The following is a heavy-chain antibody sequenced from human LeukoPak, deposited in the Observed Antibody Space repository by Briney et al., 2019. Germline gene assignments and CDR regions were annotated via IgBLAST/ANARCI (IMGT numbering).Heavy chain of an antibody. CDR3: AKVAGIAVALDVFDI. CDR1: GFTFDDYA. CDR2: ISWNSGSI. J-gene: IGHJ3*02. V-gene: IGHV3-9*01. D-gene: IGHD6-19*01. Sequence: PGGSLRLSCAASGFTFDDYAMHWVRQAPGKGLEWVSGISWNSGSIGYADSVKGRFTISRDNAKNSLYLQMNSLRAEDTALYYCAKVAGIAVALDVFDIWGQGTMVTVSS.